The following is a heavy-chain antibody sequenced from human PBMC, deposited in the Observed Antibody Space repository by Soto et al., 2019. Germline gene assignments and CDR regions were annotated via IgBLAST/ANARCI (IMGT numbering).Heavy chain of an antibody. Sequence: EGSLRLSCADSGFTFSSYTMSWVRQAPGKGLEWVSAISGSGGSTYYADSVKGRFTISRDNSKNTLYLQMNSLRAEDTAVYYCALDSGYDSTWGQGTLVTVSS. CDR3: ALDSGYDST. V-gene: IGHV3-23*01. CDR2: ISGSGGST. D-gene: IGHD5-12*01. CDR1: GFTFSSYT. J-gene: IGHJ5*02.